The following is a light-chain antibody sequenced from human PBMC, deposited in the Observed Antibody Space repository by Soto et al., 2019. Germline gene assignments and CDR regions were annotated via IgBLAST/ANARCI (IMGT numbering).Light chain of an antibody. CDR2: ASS. CDR3: QQSYDTPYT. CDR1: RSISNY. J-gene: IGKJ2*01. V-gene: IGKV1-39*01. Sequence: DIQMTHSPSSLSASVGDRVTITCRASRSISNYLNWFQQKPGKAPKLLIYASSSLQSGVPSRFSCSGSGTDFTLTISSLQPEDFATYYCQQSYDTPYTFGQGTNLEIK.